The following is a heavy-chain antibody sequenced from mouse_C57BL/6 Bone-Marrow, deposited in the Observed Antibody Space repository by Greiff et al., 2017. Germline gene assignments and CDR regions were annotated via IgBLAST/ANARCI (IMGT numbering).Heavy chain of an antibody. CDR3: ARRDYYYYAMDY. CDR2: FYPGSGST. Sequence: VLLQQSGAELVKPGASVKISCKASGYTFTSYWITWVKQRPGQGLEWFGDFYPGSGSTNSNEKFKSKATLTVDTSSSTAYMQLSSLTSEDSAVYYCARRDYYYYAMDYWGQGTSVTVSS. J-gene: IGHJ4*01. V-gene: IGHV1-55*01. D-gene: IGHD1-1*01. CDR1: GYTFTSYW.